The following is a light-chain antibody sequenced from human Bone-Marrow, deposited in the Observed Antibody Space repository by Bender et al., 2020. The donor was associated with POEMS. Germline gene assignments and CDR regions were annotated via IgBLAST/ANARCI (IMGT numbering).Light chain of an antibody. V-gene: IGLV1-36*01. J-gene: IGLJ2*01. CDR2: YDD. CDR3: AAWDGSLNGVV. Sequence: QSVLTQPPSVSEAPRQRVTISCSGSSSNIGNNAVNWYQQLPGKAPKLLIHYDDLRPSGVSDRFSGSKSGTYASLSISGLQSEDEANYDCAAWDGSLNGVVFGGETELTVL. CDR1: SSNIGNNA.